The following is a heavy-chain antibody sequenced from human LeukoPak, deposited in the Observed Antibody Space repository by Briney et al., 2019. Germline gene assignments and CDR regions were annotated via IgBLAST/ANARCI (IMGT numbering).Heavy chain of an antibody. V-gene: IGHV3-48*02. D-gene: IGHD5-18*01. Sequence: GGSLRLSCVASGFTFSSYSMNWVRQGPGKGLEWVSYIRSSSSTIYYADSVKGRFTISRDNAKNSLYLQMNSLRDEDTAVYFCARGYSYDYWGQGTLVTVSS. CDR3: ARGYSYDY. CDR1: GFTFSSYS. J-gene: IGHJ4*02. CDR2: IRSSSSTI.